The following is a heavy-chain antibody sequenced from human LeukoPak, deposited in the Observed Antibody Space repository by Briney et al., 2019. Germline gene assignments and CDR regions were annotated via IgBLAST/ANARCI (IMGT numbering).Heavy chain of an antibody. D-gene: IGHD1-26*01. J-gene: IGHJ4*02. V-gene: IGHV7-4-1*02. CDR3: ARVIVGATGTYYFDY. Sequence: WASVKVSCKASGYTFTSYAMNWVRQAPGQGLEWMGWINTNTGNPTYAQGFTGRFVFSLDTSVSTAYLQISSLKAEDTAVYYCARVIVGATGTYYFDYWGQGTLVTVSS. CDR1: GYTFTSYA. CDR2: INTNTGNP.